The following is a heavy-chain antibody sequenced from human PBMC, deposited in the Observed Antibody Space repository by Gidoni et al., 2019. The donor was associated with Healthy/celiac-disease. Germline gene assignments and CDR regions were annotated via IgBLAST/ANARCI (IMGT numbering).Heavy chain of an antibody. J-gene: IGHJ4*02. Sequence: QVQLQESGPGLVKPSQTLSLTFTFSCGSISSGGYYWSWIRQHPGKGLEWIGYIYYRGSTYYNPSLKSRVTISVDTSKNQFSLKLSSVTAADTAVYYCARFTTGTTLGDYWGQGTLVTVSS. V-gene: IGHV4-31*03. CDR3: ARFTTGTTLGDY. CDR1: CGSISSGGYY. CDR2: IYYRGST. D-gene: IGHD4-17*01.